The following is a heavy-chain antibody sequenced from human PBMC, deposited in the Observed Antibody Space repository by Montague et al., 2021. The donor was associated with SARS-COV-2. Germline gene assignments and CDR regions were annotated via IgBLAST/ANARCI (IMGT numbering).Heavy chain of an antibody. J-gene: IGHJ4*02. CDR3: ARGRQHINMVVVVVTGGEYYFDF. CDR2: INHRGST. CDR1: DGSSSDYS. D-gene: IGHD3-22*01. V-gene: IGHV4-34*01. Sequence: SETLSLTCAVYDGSSSDYSWTWIRQPPGKGLEWIGEINHRGSTNYNPSLKSRVTISVDTSKNQSSLKMTSVTAADTAVYYCARGRQHINMVVVVVTGGEYYFDFWGQGTLVAVSS.